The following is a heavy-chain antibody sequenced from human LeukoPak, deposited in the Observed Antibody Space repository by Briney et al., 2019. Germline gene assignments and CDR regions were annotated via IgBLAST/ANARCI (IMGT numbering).Heavy chain of an antibody. CDR3: TRQRREEQLELFDY. CDR1: GGPISRSSSY. D-gene: IGHD1-1*01. V-gene: IGHV4-39*01. J-gene: IGHJ4*02. CDR2: IYKSGSP. Sequence: PSVTLSLTCTPSGGPISRSSSYWRSIRQSPGKGLEWIGWIYKSGSPCDNTSLKSQVTISVDKSRNEFSLKLSSMSAEYTAVYYCTRQRREEQLELFDYWGQGILVTVSS.